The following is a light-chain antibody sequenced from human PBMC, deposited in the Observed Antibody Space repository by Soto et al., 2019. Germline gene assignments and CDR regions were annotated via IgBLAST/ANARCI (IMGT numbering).Light chain of an antibody. Sequence: EVVLTQSPAILSLSPGERATLSCRASENVRTFVDWYQQKPGQAPRLLIYGASNRATDIPARFSGSGFGTDFTLTISSLEPEDAAVYYCQQRSNWPPITFGQGTRLEIK. J-gene: IGKJ5*01. CDR2: GAS. CDR1: ENVRTF. CDR3: QQRSNWPPIT. V-gene: IGKV3-11*01.